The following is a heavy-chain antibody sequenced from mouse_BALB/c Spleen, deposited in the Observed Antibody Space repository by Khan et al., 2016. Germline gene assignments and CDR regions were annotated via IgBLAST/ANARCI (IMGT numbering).Heavy chain of an antibody. V-gene: IGHV1-80*01. CDR3: AGGTPLVY. J-gene: IGHJ3*01. CDR2: IYPGDGDT. Sequence: QLQQSGAELVRPGSSVKISYRASGYAFSSYWMNWVKQRPGQGLEWIGQIYPGDGDTHYNGKFKGKATLTADKSSSTAYMQLSRLTSEDSAVYFCAGGTPLVYWGQGTLVTVSA. D-gene: IGHD2-14*01. CDR1: GYAFSSYW.